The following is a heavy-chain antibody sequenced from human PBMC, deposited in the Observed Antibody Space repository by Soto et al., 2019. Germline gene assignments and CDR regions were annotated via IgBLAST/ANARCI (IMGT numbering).Heavy chain of an antibody. V-gene: IGHV1-69*01. Sequence: QVQLVQSGAEVKKPGSSVKVSCKASGGTFSSYAISWVRQAPGQGLEWMGGIIPIFGTANYAQKFQGRVTITADESTSTAYMELSSLRSEDTAVYYCARDGEVTMVRGVRPNFDYWGQGTLVTVSS. CDR1: GGTFSSYA. CDR2: IIPIFGTA. J-gene: IGHJ4*02. D-gene: IGHD3-10*01. CDR3: ARDGEVTMVRGVRPNFDY.